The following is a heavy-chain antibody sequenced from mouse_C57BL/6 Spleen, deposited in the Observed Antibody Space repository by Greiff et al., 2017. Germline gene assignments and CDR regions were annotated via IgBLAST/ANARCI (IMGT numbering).Heavy chain of an antibody. J-gene: IGHJ3*01. CDR3: ARWITTVVGGFAD. Sequence: QVQLQQSGAELVKPGASVKISCKASGYAFSSYWMNWVKQRPGQGLEWIGQIYPGDGDTNYNGKFKGKATLTADKSSSTAYMQLSSLTSEDSAVEFCARWITTVVGGFADWGQGTLGTVSA. V-gene: IGHV1-80*01. CDR1: GYAFSSYW. CDR2: IYPGDGDT. D-gene: IGHD1-1*01.